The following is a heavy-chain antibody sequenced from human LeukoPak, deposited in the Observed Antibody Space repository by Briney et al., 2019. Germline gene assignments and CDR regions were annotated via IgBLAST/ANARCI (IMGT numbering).Heavy chain of an antibody. CDR2: IYYSGST. J-gene: IGHJ4*02. CDR1: GGSISSSSYY. D-gene: IGHD3-22*01. V-gene: IGHV4-39*07. CDR3: ARDTDYYDSSGYYGSFDY. Sequence: SETLSLTCTVSGGSISSSSYYWGWIRQPPGKGLEWIGSIYYSGSTYYNPSLKSRVTISVDTSKNQFSLKLSSVTAADTAVYYCARDTDYYDSSGYYGSFDYWGQGTLVTVSS.